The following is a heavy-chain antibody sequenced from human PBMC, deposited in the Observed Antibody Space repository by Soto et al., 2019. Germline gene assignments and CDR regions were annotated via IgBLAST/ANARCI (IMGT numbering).Heavy chain of an antibody. J-gene: IGHJ5*02. CDR1: GFTFSTYS. CDR2: ISSSSTYI. D-gene: IGHD1-7*01. V-gene: IGHV3-21*01. CDR3: ARKGATGTTFVPWFAP. Sequence: PGGSLRLSGAASGFTFSTYSMNWVRQAPGKGLEWVSSISSSSTYIYYADSVKGRLTISRDNAKNSLYLQMSSLRVEDTAVYYCARKGATGTTFVPWFAPWDQGTLVTVSS.